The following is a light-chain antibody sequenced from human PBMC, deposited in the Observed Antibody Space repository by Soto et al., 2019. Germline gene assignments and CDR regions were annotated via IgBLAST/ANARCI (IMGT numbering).Light chain of an antibody. CDR3: SSYTSSSTRV. Sequence: QSALTQPASVSGSPGQSITISCTGTSSDVGGYNYVSWYQQHPGKAPKLMIYEVSNRPSGVSNRFSGSKSSNTAPLTISGHDAEDEDDYYCSSYTSSSTRVFGGGTKLTVL. CDR2: EVS. J-gene: IGLJ3*02. V-gene: IGLV2-14*01. CDR1: SSDVGGYNY.